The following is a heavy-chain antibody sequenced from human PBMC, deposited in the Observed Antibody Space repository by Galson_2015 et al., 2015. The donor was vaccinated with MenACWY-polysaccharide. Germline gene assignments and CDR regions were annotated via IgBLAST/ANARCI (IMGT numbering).Heavy chain of an antibody. CDR2: INLDGSQK. J-gene: IGHJ5*02. CDR1: GFTFSSYW. D-gene: IGHD7-27*01. Sequence: SLRLSCAASGFTFSSYWMSWVRQAPEKGLEWVALINLDGSQKDYMDSVKGRFAISRENAKNSLYLQINSLRAEDTAVYYCARDQNWGNSFGPWGRGTLVTVSS. CDR3: ARDQNWGNSFGP. V-gene: IGHV3-7*01.